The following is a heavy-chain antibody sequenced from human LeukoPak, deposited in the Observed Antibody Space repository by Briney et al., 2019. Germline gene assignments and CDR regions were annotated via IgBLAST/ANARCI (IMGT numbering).Heavy chain of an antibody. CDR2: ISSSSSYI. CDR1: GFTFSSYS. J-gene: IGHJ4*02. Sequence: GGSLRLSCAASGFTFSSYSMNWVRQAPGKGLEWVSSISSSSSYIYYADPVKGRFTISRDNAKNPLYLQMNSLRAEDTAVYYCARNWWDYYDSSGYPYYFDYWGQGTLVTVSS. V-gene: IGHV3-21*01. D-gene: IGHD3-22*01. CDR3: ARNWWDYYDSSGYPYYFDY.